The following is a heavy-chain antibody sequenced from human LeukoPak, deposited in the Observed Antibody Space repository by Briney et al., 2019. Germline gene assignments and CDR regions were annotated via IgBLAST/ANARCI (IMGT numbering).Heavy chain of an antibody. Sequence: PETLSLTRTVSGGSIRSSSYYWGGIRQPPGKRLEWIVCIYYSAPTYYRPSLKSRVTISVDTSKSQSSRRLSPVTPAETAVYFCAGDSDGHRTSFDCGGQGTLVTVSS. D-gene: IGHD2-21*01. CDR3: AGDSDGHRTSFDC. J-gene: IGHJ4*02. V-gene: IGHV4-39*02. CDR2: IYYSAPT. CDR1: GGSIRSSSYY.